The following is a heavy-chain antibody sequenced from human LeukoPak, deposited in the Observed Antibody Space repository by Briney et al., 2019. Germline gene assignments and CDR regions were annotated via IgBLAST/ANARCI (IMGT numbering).Heavy chain of an antibody. Sequence: ASVKVSCKASGGTFSSYAISWVRQAPGQGLEWMGGIIPIFGTANYAQKFQGRVTITADESTSTAYMELSSLRSEDTAVYYCARSLLRYTVHGTEYFQHWGQGTLVTVSS. CDR2: IIPIFGTA. CDR1: GGTFSSYA. D-gene: IGHD1-1*01. V-gene: IGHV1-69*13. J-gene: IGHJ1*01. CDR3: ARSLLRYTVHGTEYFQH.